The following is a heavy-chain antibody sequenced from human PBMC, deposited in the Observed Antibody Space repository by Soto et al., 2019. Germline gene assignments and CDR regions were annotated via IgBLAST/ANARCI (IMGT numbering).Heavy chain of an antibody. J-gene: IGHJ4*02. Sequence: PSETLSLTCTVSGDSLRSSYYYWGWIRQLTGKGLEWIGSIYYTENTYYNPSLKSRVSIYVDMATNEISLRLRAESVADTAVYYCVRVEMYADEFAPNFDRWGQGALVTVSS. CDR2: IYYTENT. V-gene: IGHV4-39*01. D-gene: IGHD2-8*01. CDR1: GDSLRSSYYY. CDR3: VRVEMYADEFAPNFDR.